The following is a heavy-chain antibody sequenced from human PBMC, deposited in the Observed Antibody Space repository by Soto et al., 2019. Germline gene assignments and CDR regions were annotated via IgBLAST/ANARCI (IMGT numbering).Heavy chain of an antibody. CDR3: ATGYCTSGGCCFDY. CDR2: IWYDGSNK. CDR1: GFTFRNYG. J-gene: IGHJ4*02. Sequence: QVQLVESGGGVVQPGRSLRLSCAASGFTFRNYGMHWVRQAPGKGLEWVALIWYDGSNKYYADSVQGRFTISRDNSKNTLDLQMNSLRADDTALYYWATGYCTSGGCCFDYWGQGTLATVSS. V-gene: IGHV3-33*01. D-gene: IGHD2-8*01.